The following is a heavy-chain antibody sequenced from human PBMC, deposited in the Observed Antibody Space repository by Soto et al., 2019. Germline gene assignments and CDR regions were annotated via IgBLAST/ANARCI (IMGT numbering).Heavy chain of an antibody. CDR1: GYAVTSYA. V-gene: IGHV1-3*01. Sequence: ALGKVSCKASGYAVTSYAMHWVRQAPGQRREWRGWINAGNGNTKYSQKFQGRVTITRDTSASRAYMELRSLRSEHTALYSCATQGYFSGGSCYRDAFDIPG. CDR3: ATQGYFSGGSCYRDAFDI. J-gene: IGHJ3*02. D-gene: IGHD2-15*01. CDR2: INAGNGNT.